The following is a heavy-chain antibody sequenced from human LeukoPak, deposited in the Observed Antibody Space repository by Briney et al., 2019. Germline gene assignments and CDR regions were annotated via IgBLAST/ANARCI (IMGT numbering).Heavy chain of an antibody. CDR2: ISGSGGST. D-gene: IGHD2-8*01. CDR3: ARALDRYCTNGVCYRLDY. V-gene: IGHV3-23*01. J-gene: IGHJ4*02. Sequence: GGSLRLSCAASGFTFSSYAMSWVRQAPGKGLEWVSAISGSGGSTYYADSVKGRFTISRDNSKNTLYLQMNSLRAEDTAVYYCARALDRYCTNGVCYRLDYWGQGTLVTVSS. CDR1: GFTFSSYA.